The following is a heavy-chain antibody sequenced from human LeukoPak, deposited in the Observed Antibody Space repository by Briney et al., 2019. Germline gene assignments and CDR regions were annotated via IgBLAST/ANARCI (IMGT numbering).Heavy chain of an antibody. Sequence: GGSLRLPCAASGFTFSSYGMHWVRQAPGKGLEWVAVISYDGSNKYYADSVKGRFAISRDNSKNSLFLQMDSLRVEDTATYYCARDLMGHSVYDRGDYWGRGTLVTVSS. D-gene: IGHD5/OR15-5a*01. J-gene: IGHJ4*02. CDR3: ARDLMGHSVYDRGDY. CDR1: GFTFSSYG. CDR2: ISYDGSNK. V-gene: IGHV3-30*03.